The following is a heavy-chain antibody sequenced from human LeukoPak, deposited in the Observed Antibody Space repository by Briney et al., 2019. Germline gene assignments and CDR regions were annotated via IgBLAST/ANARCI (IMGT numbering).Heavy chain of an antibody. Sequence: GGSLRLSCAASGFTFSSYAMSWVRQAPGKGLDWVSGITGSGDVTAYADSVKGRFTISRDNSKNTLYLHMKSLRVEDTAVYYCARGPDGYNSHFDYWGQGTLVTVSS. CDR1: GFTFSSYA. D-gene: IGHD5-24*01. CDR2: ITGSGDVT. J-gene: IGHJ4*02. CDR3: ARGPDGYNSHFDY. V-gene: IGHV3-23*01.